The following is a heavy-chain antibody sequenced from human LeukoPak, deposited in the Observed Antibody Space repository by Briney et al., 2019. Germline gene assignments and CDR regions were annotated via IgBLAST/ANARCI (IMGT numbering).Heavy chain of an antibody. J-gene: IGHJ4*02. Sequence: ASVKVSCKAPGFTFTSSAVQWVRQARGQRLEWIGWIVVGSGNTNYAQKFQERVTITRDMSTSTAYMELSSLRSEDTAVYYCAAVYGATIRYFDYWGQGTLVTVSS. CDR3: AAVYGATIRYFDY. CDR2: IVVGSGNT. V-gene: IGHV1-58*01. D-gene: IGHD4-17*01. CDR1: GFTFTSSA.